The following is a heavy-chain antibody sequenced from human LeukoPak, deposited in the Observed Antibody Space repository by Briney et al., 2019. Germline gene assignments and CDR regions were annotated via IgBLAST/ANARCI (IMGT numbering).Heavy chain of an antibody. CDR3: ARAVGGESYYYYYYGMDV. Sequence: PGGSLRLSCAASGFTFSSYAMHWVRQAPGKGLEWVAVISYDGGNKYYADSVKGRFTISRDNSKNTLYLQMNSLRAEDTAMYYCARAVGGESYYYYYYGMDVWGQGTTVTVSS. D-gene: IGHD3-16*01. J-gene: IGHJ6*02. CDR1: GFTFSSYA. V-gene: IGHV3-30-3*01. CDR2: ISYDGGNK.